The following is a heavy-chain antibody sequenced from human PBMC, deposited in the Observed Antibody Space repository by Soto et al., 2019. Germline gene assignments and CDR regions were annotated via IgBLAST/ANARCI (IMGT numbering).Heavy chain of an antibody. Sequence: ASVKVSCKASGYTFTGYYMHWVRQAPGQGLEWMGWINPNSGGTNYAQKFQGWVTMTRDTSISTAYMELSRLRSDDTAVYYCARGYCSGGSCYSSFYNWFDPWGQGTLVTVSS. J-gene: IGHJ5*02. CDR2: INPNSGGT. D-gene: IGHD2-15*01. CDR1: GYTFTGYY. V-gene: IGHV1-2*04. CDR3: ARGYCSGGSCYSSFYNWFDP.